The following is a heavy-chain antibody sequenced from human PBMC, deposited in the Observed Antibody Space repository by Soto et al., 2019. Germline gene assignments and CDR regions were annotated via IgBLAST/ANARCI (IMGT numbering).Heavy chain of an antibody. CDR2: IYHSGTT. D-gene: IGHD3-22*01. CDR3: ARVSYKSDYDSSDFDY. V-gene: IGHV4-39*01. CDR1: GGSISSSSHH. Sequence: PSETLSLTCTVSGGSISSSSHHWGWIRQPPGKGLEWIGSIYHSGTTYYNPPLKSRVTISVDTSKNQFSLRLSSVTAADTAVYYCARVSYKSDYDSSDFDYWGQGTLVTVSS. J-gene: IGHJ4*02.